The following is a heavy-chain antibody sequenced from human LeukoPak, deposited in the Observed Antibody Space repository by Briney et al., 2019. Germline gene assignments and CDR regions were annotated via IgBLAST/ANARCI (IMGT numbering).Heavy chain of an antibody. V-gene: IGHV4-59*08. CDR2: ISYSGNA. CDR1: GGSISSNS. D-gene: IGHD2-21*02. J-gene: IGHJ5*02. Sequence: SETLSLTCTVSGGSISSNSWTWIRQPPGKGLEWIGYISYSGNANYSPSLKSRATISVDTSKNEFSLKLSSVTAADTAVYYCARRPVTGPNWFDPWGQGTLVTVSS. CDR3: ARRPVTGPNWFDP.